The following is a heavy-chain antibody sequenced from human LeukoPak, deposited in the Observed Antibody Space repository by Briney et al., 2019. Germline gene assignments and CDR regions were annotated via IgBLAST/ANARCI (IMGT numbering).Heavy chain of an antibody. CDR2: INHSGST. J-gene: IGHJ3*02. CDR3: ARVTTVTEGAFDI. Sequence: SETLSLTCAVYGGSFSGYYWSWTRQPPGKGLEWIGEINHSGSTNYNPSLKSRATISVDTSKNQFSLKLSSVTAADTAVYYCARVTTVTEGAFDIWGQGTMVTVSS. D-gene: IGHD4-17*01. V-gene: IGHV4-34*01. CDR1: GGSFSGYY.